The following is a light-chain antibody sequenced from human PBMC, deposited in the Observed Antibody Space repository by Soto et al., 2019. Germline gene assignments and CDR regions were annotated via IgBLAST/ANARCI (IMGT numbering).Light chain of an antibody. J-gene: IGKJ1*01. CDR3: QKYYSTPRT. Sequence: DIVMTQSPDSLAVSLGERATINCKSSQSVLYSSNNKNYLAWYQQKPGQPPKLLIYWASIRESGVPDRFSGSGSGTDFPLTISSLQAEDVAVYYCQKYYSTPRTFGQGTKVEIK. CDR1: QSVLYSSNNKNY. V-gene: IGKV4-1*01. CDR2: WAS.